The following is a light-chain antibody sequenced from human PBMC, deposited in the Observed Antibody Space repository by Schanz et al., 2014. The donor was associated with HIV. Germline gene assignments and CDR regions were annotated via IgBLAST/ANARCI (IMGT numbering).Light chain of an antibody. CDR1: QSVSSSY. CDR2: GAS. CDR3: QQYGSSPGT. J-gene: IGKJ2*01. Sequence: EVVLTQSPGTLSLSPGERATLSCRASQSVSSSYLAWYQQKPGQAPRLLIYGASNRATGIPDKFSGSGSGTAFTLTISRLEREDFALYYCQQYGSSPGTFGQGTKLEIK. V-gene: IGKV3-20*01.